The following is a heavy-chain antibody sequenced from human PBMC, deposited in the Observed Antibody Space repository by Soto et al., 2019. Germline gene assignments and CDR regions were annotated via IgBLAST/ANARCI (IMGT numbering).Heavy chain of an antibody. CDR1: GGSISSYY. Sequence: LSLTCTVSGGSISSYYWSWIRQPPGKGLEWIGYIYYSGSTNYNPSLKSRVTISVDTSKNQFSLKLSSVTAADTAVYYCARRYGALFDYWGQGTLVTVSS. J-gene: IGHJ4*02. CDR2: IYYSGST. D-gene: IGHD4-17*01. CDR3: ARRYGALFDY. V-gene: IGHV4-59*08.